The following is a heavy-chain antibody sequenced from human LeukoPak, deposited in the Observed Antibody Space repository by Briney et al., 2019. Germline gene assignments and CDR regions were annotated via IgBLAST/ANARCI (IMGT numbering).Heavy chain of an antibody. Sequence: PSETLSLTCAVYADSFSDYYWSWLRQPPGKGLEWIGEINHSGSTNYNPSLKTRVTISIDTSNNQFSLKLSSVTAADTAVYYCARGLRILYAWGQGTLVTVSS. CDR2: INHSGST. J-gene: IGHJ5*02. D-gene: IGHD2-8*01. CDR3: ARGLRILYA. V-gene: IGHV4-34*01. CDR1: ADSFSDYY.